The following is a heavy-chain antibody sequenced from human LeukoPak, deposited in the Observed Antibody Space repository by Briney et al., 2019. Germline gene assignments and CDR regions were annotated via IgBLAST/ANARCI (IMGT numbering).Heavy chain of an antibody. D-gene: IGHD3-22*01. CDR1: GFTFSSYW. Sequence: PGGSLRLSCAASGFTFSSYWMSRVRQAPGKGLEWVSSISGSGDSTYFADSVKGRFTISRDNSKNTLDLQMNSLRAEDTAVYYCAPRYYSSRYAEYYFDFWGQGTLVTVSS. CDR2: ISGSGDST. V-gene: IGHV3-23*01. CDR3: APRYYSSRYAEYYFDF. J-gene: IGHJ4*02.